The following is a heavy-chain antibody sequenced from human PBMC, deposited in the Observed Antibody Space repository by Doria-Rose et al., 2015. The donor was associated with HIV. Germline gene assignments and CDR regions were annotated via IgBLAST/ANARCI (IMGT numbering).Heavy chain of an antibody. CDR1: GVSLSSPGMG. Sequence: VTLKESGPVLVKPTETLTLTCTVSGVSLSSPGMGVSWIRQPPGKALEWLANIFSDDERSYKTSLKSRLNISRGTSKSQVVLTMTDMDPVDTATYYCARIKSSRWYHKYYFDFWGQGPLVIVSA. CDR3: ARIKSSRWYHKYYFDF. CDR2: IFSDDER. J-gene: IGHJ4*02. D-gene: IGHD6-13*01. V-gene: IGHV2-26*01.